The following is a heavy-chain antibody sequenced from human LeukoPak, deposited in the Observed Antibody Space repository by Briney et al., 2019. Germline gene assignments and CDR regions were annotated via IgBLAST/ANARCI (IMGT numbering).Heavy chain of an antibody. CDR1: GFTFSSYA. J-gene: IGHJ5*02. CDR3: ARDPGGFDP. CDR2: IKQDGSAK. V-gene: IGHV3-7*01. Sequence: GGSLRLSCAASGFTFSSYAMSWVRQAPGKGLEWVANIKQDGSAKYYVDSVKGRFTISRDNAKSSVYLQMNSLRAEDTAVYYCARDPGGFDPWGQGTLVTVSS.